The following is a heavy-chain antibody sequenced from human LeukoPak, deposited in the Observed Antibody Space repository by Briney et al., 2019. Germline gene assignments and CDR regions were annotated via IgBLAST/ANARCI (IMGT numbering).Heavy chain of an antibody. Sequence: ASVKASCKASGYTFTGYYMHWVRQAPGQGLEWMGWINPNSGGTNYAQKFQGRVIMTRDTSISTAYMELSRLRSDDTAVYYCARWKESAKLWFGELSTRLAFDIWGQGTMVTVSS. CDR2: INPNSGGT. V-gene: IGHV1-2*02. CDR1: GYTFTGYY. D-gene: IGHD3-10*01. J-gene: IGHJ3*02. CDR3: ARWKESAKLWFGELSTRLAFDI.